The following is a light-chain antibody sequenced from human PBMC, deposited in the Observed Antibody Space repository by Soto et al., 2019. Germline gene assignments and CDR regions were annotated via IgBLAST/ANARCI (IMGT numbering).Light chain of an antibody. Sequence: QSVLTQPASVSGSPGQSITISCTGTSSDVGGYYYVSWYQHHPGKAPKLMIYEVSNRPSGASNRFSGSKSGNTASLTISGLQAEDEADYSCSSYTSSSTKVFGTGTKLTVL. V-gene: IGLV2-14*01. J-gene: IGLJ1*01. CDR2: EVS. CDR3: SSYTSSSTKV. CDR1: SSDVGGYYY.